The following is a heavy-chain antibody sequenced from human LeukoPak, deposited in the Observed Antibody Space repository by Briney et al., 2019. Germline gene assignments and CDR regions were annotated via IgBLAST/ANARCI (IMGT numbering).Heavy chain of an antibody. CDR2: IYSGGST. J-gene: IGHJ5*02. D-gene: IGHD2-15*01. CDR3: ARTSRYCSGGSCYSNWFDP. CDR1: GFTFSSYW. V-gene: IGHV3-53*01. Sequence: GGSLRLSCAASGFTFSSYWMTWVRQAPGKGLEWVSVIYSGGSTYYADSVKGRFTISRDNSKNTLYLQMNSLRAEDTAVYYCARTSRYCSGGSCYSNWFDPWGQGTLVTVSS.